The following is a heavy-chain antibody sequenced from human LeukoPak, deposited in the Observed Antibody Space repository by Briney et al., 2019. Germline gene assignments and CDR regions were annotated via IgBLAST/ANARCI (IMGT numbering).Heavy chain of an antibody. Sequence: GGSLRLSYAASGFTFSSYAMSWVRQAPGKGLDWVSGISVSGGSTYFADSVKGRFTISRDNAKNTLYLQMNSLRAEDTAVYYCAKDPTYYRAGGYWGQGTLVTVSS. V-gene: IGHV3-23*01. CDR1: GFTFSSYA. CDR3: AKDPTYYRAGGY. CDR2: ISVSGGST. D-gene: IGHD3-10*01. J-gene: IGHJ4*02.